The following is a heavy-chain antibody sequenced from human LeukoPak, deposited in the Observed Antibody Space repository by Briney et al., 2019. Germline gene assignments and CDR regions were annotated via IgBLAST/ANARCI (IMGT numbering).Heavy chain of an antibody. Sequence: GESLKISCKGSGYSFTSYWIGWVRQMPGKGLEWMGIIYPGDSDTRYSPSFQGQVTISADKSISTAYLQWSSPKASDTAMYYCARQAGYCSGGSCYSIMPDYWGQGTLVTVSS. D-gene: IGHD2-15*01. CDR3: ARQAGYCSGGSCYSIMPDY. CDR1: GYSFTSYW. V-gene: IGHV5-51*01. J-gene: IGHJ4*02. CDR2: IYPGDSDT.